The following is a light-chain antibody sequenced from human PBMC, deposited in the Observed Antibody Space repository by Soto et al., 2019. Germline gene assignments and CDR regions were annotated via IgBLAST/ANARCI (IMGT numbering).Light chain of an antibody. V-gene: IGKV3-15*01. Sequence: EIVITQSPATLSVSPGERATLSCRASQSVSSNSAWYQQKPGQAPRLLIYGASTRATGIPARFSGSGSGTEFTLTISSLQSEDFAVYYCQQYNNWPGTFGQGTKV. CDR3: QQYNNWPGT. CDR2: GAS. J-gene: IGKJ1*01. CDR1: QSVSSN.